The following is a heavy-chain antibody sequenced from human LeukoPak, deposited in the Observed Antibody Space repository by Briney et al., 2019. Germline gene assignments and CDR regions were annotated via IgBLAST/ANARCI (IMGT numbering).Heavy chain of an antibody. J-gene: IGHJ4*02. Sequence: GGSLRLSCAASGFTFSSYSMNWVRQAPGKGLEWVSSISSSGGTIYYADSVKGRFTISRDNAKNSLYLQMNSLRAEDTAVYYCARDSPRWGFYYWGQGTLVTVSS. CDR3: ARDSPRWGFYY. CDR1: GFTFSSYS. D-gene: IGHD3-16*01. V-gene: IGHV3-48*04. CDR2: ISSSGGTI.